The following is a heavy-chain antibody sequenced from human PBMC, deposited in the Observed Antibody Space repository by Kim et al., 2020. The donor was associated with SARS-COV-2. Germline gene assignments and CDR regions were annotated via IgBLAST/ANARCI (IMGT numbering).Heavy chain of an antibody. J-gene: IGHJ2*01. V-gene: IGHV4-34*01. CDR1: GGSFSGYY. CDR3: ARRPHFDL. Sequence: SETLSLTCAVYGGSFSGYYWSWIRQPPGKGLEWIGEINHSGSTNYNPSLKSRVTISVDTSKNQFSLKLSSVTAADTAVYYCARRPHFDLWGRGTLVTVSS. CDR2: INHSGST.